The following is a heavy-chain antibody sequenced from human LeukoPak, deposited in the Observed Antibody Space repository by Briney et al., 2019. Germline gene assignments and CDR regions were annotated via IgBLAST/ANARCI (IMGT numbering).Heavy chain of an antibody. CDR1: GGSFSGYH. D-gene: IGHD3-16*02. CDR3: ARSDYVWGSYRYKWFDP. V-gene: IGHV4-34*01. J-gene: IGHJ5*02. Sequence: SETLSLTCAVYGGSFSGYHWSWIRQPPGKGLEWIGEINHSGSTNYNPSLKSRVTISVDTSKNQFSLKLSSVTAADTAVYYCARSDYVWGSYRYKWFDPWGQGTLVTVSS. CDR2: INHSGST.